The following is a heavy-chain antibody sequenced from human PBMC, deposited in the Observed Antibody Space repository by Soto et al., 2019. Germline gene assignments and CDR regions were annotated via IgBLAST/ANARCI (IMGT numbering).Heavy chain of an antibody. Sequence: QVQLQESGPGLVKPSETLSLTCTVSGGSVTSSSYYWSWIRQPPGKGLEWIGYIYHSGSTNYNPSLKSRVTISIDTSKNQFSLKLSSVTAADTAVYYCAREGYYDSTGFYYVLPHGFEIWGQGTTVTVSS. J-gene: IGHJ3*02. CDR3: AREGYYDSTGFYYVLPHGFEI. V-gene: IGHV4-61*01. D-gene: IGHD3-22*01. CDR2: IYHSGST. CDR1: GGSVTSSSYY.